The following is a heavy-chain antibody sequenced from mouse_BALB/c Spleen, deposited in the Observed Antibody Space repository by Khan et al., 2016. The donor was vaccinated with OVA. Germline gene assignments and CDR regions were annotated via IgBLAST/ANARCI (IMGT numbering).Heavy chain of an antibody. Sequence: EVQLQESGPSLVKPSQSLSLTCTVTGYSITSNYAWSWIRQFPGSKLEWMGYISYSGATNYNPSLKSRISVTRDTSENQFFLLLSSVTNEDTATYFCARQNYYGYALDYWGQGTSVTVSS. D-gene: IGHD1-1*01. CDR2: ISYSGAT. CDR3: ARQNYYGYALDY. CDR1: GYSITSNYA. V-gene: IGHV3-2*02. J-gene: IGHJ4*01.